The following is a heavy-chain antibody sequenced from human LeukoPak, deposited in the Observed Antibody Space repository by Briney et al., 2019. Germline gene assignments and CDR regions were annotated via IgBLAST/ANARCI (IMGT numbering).Heavy chain of an antibody. CDR1: GGSFSGYY. CDR3: ARGPSYYGSGSYYPHYYYYGMDV. Sequence: PSETLSLTCAVYGGSFSGYYWSWIRQPPGKGLEWIGEINHSGSTNYNPSLKSRVTISVDTSKNQFSLKLSSVTAADTAVYYCARGPSYYGSGSYYPHYYYYGMDVWGQGTTVTVSS. V-gene: IGHV4-34*01. CDR2: INHSGST. D-gene: IGHD3-10*01. J-gene: IGHJ6*02.